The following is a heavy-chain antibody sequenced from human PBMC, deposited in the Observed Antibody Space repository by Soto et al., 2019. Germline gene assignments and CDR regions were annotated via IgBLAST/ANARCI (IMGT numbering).Heavy chain of an antibody. D-gene: IGHD4-17*01. CDR2: ITYDGSNA. Sequence: QVQLVESGGGVVQPGRSLRLSCAASGFTFRESGMFWVRQVPGKGLEWVAVITYDGSNAYYQDSVKGRFTISRDNSKGTVNLQMNSLRAEDTAVYYCAKDGGHYPLVSFFMDVWGNGTTGTVSS. CDR1: GFTFRESG. J-gene: IGHJ6*03. V-gene: IGHV3-30*18. CDR3: AKDGGHYPLVSFFMDV.